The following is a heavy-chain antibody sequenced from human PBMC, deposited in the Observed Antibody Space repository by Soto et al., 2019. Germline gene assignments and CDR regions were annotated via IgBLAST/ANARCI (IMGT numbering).Heavy chain of an antibody. CDR1: GGTFSSYA. Sequence: SVKVSCKASGGTFSSYAISWVRQAPGQGLEWMGGIIPIFGTANYAQKFQGRVTITADESTSTAYIELSSLRSEDTAVYYCARNLVVPAEDYYYYGMDVWGQGTTVAVAS. CDR2: IIPIFGTA. J-gene: IGHJ6*02. CDR3: ARNLVVPAEDYYYYGMDV. V-gene: IGHV1-69*13. D-gene: IGHD2-2*01.